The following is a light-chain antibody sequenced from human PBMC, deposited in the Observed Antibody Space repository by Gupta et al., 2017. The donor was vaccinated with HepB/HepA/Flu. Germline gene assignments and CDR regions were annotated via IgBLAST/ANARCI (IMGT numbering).Light chain of an antibody. CDR1: QSVSSN. CDR2: GAS. J-gene: IGKJ1*01. V-gene: IGKV3-15*01. CDR3: QQYNDWPWT. Sequence: EIVMTQYPATLSVSPGERATLSCRASQSVSSNLAWYQQKPGQAPRLLIYGASTRATGIPARFSGSGSGTEFTLTISSLQSEDLAVYCCQQYNDWPWTFGQGTKVEIK.